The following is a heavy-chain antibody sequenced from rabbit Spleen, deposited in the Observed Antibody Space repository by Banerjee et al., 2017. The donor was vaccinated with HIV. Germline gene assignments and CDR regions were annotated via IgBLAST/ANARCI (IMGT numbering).Heavy chain of an antibody. D-gene: IGHD2-1*01. J-gene: IGHJ4*01. CDR2: IYAGEDNT. Sequence: QEQLVESGGGLVQPEGSLTLTCTASGFSFSEKEVMCWVRQALGKGLEWIGIIYAGEDNTDYANWVNGRFTISRDNAQNTVYLQLNSLTAADTATYFCARGSAAMTMVITGYYLNLWGPGTLVTVS. CDR3: ARGSAAMTMVITGYYLNL. V-gene: IGHV1S47*01. CDR1: GFSFSEKE.